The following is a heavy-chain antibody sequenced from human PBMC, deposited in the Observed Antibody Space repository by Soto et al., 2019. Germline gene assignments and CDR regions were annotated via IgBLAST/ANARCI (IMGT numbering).Heavy chain of an antibody. CDR2: ISAYSGNT. V-gene: IGHV1-18*04. D-gene: IGHD4-17*01. CDR1: GYTFTTYG. J-gene: IGHJ4*01. CDR3: ARVVKAGDYGDYGRYYFDY. Sequence: QVQLVQSGAEVKKPGASVKVSCKASGYTFTTYGITWVRQAPGQGLEWMGWISAYSGNTNYAQKLQRRLTVTTDTSTNPAYMDLRSMRSDDTAVYYCARVVKAGDYGDYGRYYFDYWGHGTLVTVSS.